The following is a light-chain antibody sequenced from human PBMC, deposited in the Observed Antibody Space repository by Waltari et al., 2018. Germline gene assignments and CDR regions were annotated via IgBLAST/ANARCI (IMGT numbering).Light chain of an antibody. CDR3: QQYDNLPPFT. Sequence: DIQMTQSPSSLSASVGDRVTITCQASQDISNYLNWYQQKPGQAPKLLIYDASNLETGVPSRFSGSGSGTEFTFTISSLQPEDIATYYCQQYDNLPPFTFGPGTKVDIK. V-gene: IGKV1-33*01. CDR1: QDISNY. J-gene: IGKJ3*01. CDR2: DAS.